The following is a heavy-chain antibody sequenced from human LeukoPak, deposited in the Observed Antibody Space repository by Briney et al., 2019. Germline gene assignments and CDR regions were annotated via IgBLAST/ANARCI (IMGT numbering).Heavy chain of an antibody. D-gene: IGHD2-21*02. V-gene: IGHV3-9*01. CDR3: ARTMYCGGDCYSTLDY. Sequence: PGGSLRLSCAASGFTFDDYAMHWVRQAPGKGLEWVSGISWNSDNIGYADSVKGRFTISRDNAKNSLYLQMNSLRAEDTAVYYCARTMYCGGDCYSTLDYWGQGTLVTVSS. CDR2: ISWNSDNI. J-gene: IGHJ4*02. CDR1: GFTFDDYA.